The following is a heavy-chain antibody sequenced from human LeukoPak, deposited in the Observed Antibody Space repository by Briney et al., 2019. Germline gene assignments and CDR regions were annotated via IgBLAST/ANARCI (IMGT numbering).Heavy chain of an antibody. Sequence: ASVKVSCKASGYTFTSYDINWVRQATGQGLEWMGWMNPNSGNTGYAQKFQGRVTMTRNTSISTAYMELSRLRSDDTAVYYCARYPFSSWYLWFDPWGQGTLVTVSS. CDR2: MNPNSGNT. D-gene: IGHD6-13*01. CDR3: ARYPFSSWYLWFDP. CDR1: GYTFTSYD. J-gene: IGHJ5*02. V-gene: IGHV1-8*01.